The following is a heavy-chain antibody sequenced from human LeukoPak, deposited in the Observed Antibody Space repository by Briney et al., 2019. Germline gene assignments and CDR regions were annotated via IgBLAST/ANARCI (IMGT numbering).Heavy chain of an antibody. J-gene: IGHJ4*02. D-gene: IGHD3-10*01. CDR1: GFTFSNAW. Sequence: GGSLRLSCAASGFTFSNAWMSWVRQAPGKGLEWVGRIKSKTDGGTTDYAAPVKGRFTISRDDSKNTLYLQMNSLKTEDTAVYYCTIQLLWFGELIDGDYWGQGTLVTVSS. CDR2: IKSKTDGGTT. CDR3: TIQLLWFGELIDGDY. V-gene: IGHV3-15*01.